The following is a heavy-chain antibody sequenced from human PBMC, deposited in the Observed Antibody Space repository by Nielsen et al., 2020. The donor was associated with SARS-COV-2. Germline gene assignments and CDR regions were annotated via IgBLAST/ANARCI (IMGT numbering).Heavy chain of an antibody. CDR1: GFTFSSYA. D-gene: IGHD6-13*01. Sequence: GESLKISCSASGFTFSSYAMHWVRQAPGKGLEYVSAISSNGGSTYYADSVKGRFTISRDNAKNSLYLQMNSLRAEDTAVYYCARDERYSSSWSRDDAFDIWGQGTMVTVSS. CDR3: ARDERYSSSWSRDDAFDI. CDR2: ISSNGGST. J-gene: IGHJ3*02. V-gene: IGHV3-64*04.